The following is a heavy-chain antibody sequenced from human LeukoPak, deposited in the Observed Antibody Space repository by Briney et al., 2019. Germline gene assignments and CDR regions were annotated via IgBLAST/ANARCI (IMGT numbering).Heavy chain of an antibody. CDR3: GGDWARGYSSSWYYFDY. J-gene: IGHJ4*02. Sequence: PSETLSLTCSVSGGSISSYYGSWIRQPPGKGREGIGYIFYSGPTNYNPSLKSRVTISVDTSKNQFALRLTSVTAADTAVYYCGGDWARGYSSSWYYFDYGGQGTLVTVSS. V-gene: IGHV4-59*01. CDR2: IFYSGPT. CDR1: GGSISSYY. D-gene: IGHD6-13*01.